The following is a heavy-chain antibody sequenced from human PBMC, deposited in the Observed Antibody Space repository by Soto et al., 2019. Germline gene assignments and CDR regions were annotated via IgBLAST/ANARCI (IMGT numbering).Heavy chain of an antibody. CDR1: GFSLSTHEVG. J-gene: IGHJ4*02. V-gene: IGHV2-5*01. CDR3: VHDGKLGYTGYDRFDY. D-gene: IGHD5-12*01. Sequence: SGPTLVNPXQTLTLTCSFSGFSLSTHEVGVVWIRQPPGKALEWLALIYWNDDARYSPSLKNRLTITKDTSKNQVVLTMTNMDPVDTATYYCVHDGKLGYTGYDRFDYWGQGILVTVSS. CDR2: IYWNDDA.